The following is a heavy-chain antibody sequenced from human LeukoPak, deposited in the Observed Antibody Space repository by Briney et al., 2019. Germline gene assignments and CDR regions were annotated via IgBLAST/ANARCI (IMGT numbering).Heavy chain of an antibody. CDR1: GYSFSNYW. CDR3: ARHAYTYGRYYMDV. V-gene: IGHV5-51*01. Sequence: PGGSLKISCEGSGYSFSNYWMGWVRQMPGKGLEWMGIIYPGDSNTRYSPSFLGQVTISADKSISTAYLQWSSLEASDTAMYYCARHAYTYGRYYMDVWGKGTTVTVSS. J-gene: IGHJ6*03. CDR2: IYPGDSNT. D-gene: IGHD5-18*01.